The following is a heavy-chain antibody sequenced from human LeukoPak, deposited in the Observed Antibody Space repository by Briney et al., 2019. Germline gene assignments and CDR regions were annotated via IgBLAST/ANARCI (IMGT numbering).Heavy chain of an antibody. CDR2: ISGSGGST. CDR3: AKSYIVVTRLYYFDY. Sequence: GSLRLSCAASGFTFSSYAMSWVRQAPGKGLEWVSAISGSGGSTYYADSVKGRFTISRDNSKNTLYLQMNSLRAEDTAVYYCAKSYIVVTRLYYFDYWGQGTLVTVSS. D-gene: IGHD5-12*01. V-gene: IGHV3-23*01. CDR1: GFTFSSYA. J-gene: IGHJ4*02.